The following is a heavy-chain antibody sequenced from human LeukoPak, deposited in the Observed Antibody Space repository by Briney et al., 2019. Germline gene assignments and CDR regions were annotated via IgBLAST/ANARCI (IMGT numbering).Heavy chain of an antibody. CDR2: IYYSGST. CDR1: GGSISSYY. Sequence: KPSETLSLTCTVSGGSISSYYWSWIRQPPGKGLEWIGYIYYSGSTNYNPSLKSRVTISVDTSKNQFSLKLSSVTAADTAVYYCARGGLPPLQEFYYYYMDVWGKGTTVTVSS. CDR3: ARGGLPPLQEFYYYYMDV. D-gene: IGHD4-11*01. V-gene: IGHV4-59*01. J-gene: IGHJ6*03.